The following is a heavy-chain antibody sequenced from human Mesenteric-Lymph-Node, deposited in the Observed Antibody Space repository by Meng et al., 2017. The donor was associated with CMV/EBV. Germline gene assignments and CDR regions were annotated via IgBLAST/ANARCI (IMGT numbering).Heavy chain of an antibody. CDR3: VRDASGYNDYYAMDV. CDR1: GFTSNTYW. V-gene: IGHV3-74*01. D-gene: IGHD3-9*01. J-gene: IGHJ6*02. CDR2: INNGGSST. Sequence: GGSLRLSCAASGFTSNTYWMHWVRQAPGKGLVWVSRINNGGSSTSYADSVKGRFTISRDNAKNTLHLQMDSLRAEDTAVYYCVRDASGYNDYYAMDVWGQGTTVTVSS.